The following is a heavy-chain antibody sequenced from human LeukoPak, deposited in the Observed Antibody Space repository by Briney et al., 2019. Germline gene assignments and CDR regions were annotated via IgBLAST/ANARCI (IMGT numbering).Heavy chain of an antibody. CDR1: GFTFSSYA. V-gene: IGHV3-23*01. D-gene: IGHD3-9*01. CDR2: ISGSGGST. CDR3: AKTPYILAVTSFDY. J-gene: IGHJ4*02. Sequence: GGSLRLSCAASGFTFSSYAMSWVRQAPGKGLEWVSAISGSGGSTYYADPVKGRFTISRANSKNTLYLQMNSLRAEDTTVYYCAKTPYILAVTSFDYWGQGTLVTVSS.